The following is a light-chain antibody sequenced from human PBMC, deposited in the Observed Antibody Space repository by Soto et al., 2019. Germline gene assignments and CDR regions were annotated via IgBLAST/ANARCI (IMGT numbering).Light chain of an antibody. V-gene: IGKV3-20*01. CDR1: QSVSSSY. Sequence: VLKQSPGTLSLSPGERATLSCRASQSVSSSYLAWYQQKPGQAPRLLIYGASSRATRIPDRFSGSGSGTDFTLTISRLEPEDFAVYYCQQYGSSGTFGQGTKVDI. J-gene: IGKJ1*01. CDR3: QQYGSSGT. CDR2: GAS.